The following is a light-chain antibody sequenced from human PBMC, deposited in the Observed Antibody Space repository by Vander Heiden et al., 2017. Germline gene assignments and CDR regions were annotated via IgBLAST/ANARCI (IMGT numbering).Light chain of an antibody. CDR3: QQYTSYSGT. V-gene: IGKV1-5*03. CDR2: KAS. Sequence: DIQMTQSPSTLSASVGDRVTITCRASQSVGTWLAWYQQKPGKAPKLLISKASSLETGVPSRFSGSESGTEFTLTISSLQPDDFATYYCQQYTSYSGTFGQGTKLEIK. CDR1: QSVGTW. J-gene: IGKJ2*02.